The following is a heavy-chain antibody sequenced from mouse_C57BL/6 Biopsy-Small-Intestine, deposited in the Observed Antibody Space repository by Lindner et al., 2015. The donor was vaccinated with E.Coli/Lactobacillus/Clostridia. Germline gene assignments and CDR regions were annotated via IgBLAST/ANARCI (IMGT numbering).Heavy chain of an antibody. D-gene: IGHD3-1*01. Sequence: QLQESGAELVEPGASVKISCKASGYAFNTYYMNWVKQRPGKGLEWIGQIHPGNDDTNYNGKFKGKATLTADRSSSTAYMQLSSLTSEDSAVYFCARGDSAAYWGQGTLVTVSA. J-gene: IGHJ3*01. CDR1: GYAFNTYY. CDR3: ARGDSAAY. V-gene: IGHV1-80*01. CDR2: IHPGNDDT.